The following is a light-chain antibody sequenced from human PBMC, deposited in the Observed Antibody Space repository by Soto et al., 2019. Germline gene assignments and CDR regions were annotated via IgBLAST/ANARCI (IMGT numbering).Light chain of an antibody. J-gene: IGLJ2*01. Sequence: QSALTQPASVSGSPGQSITISCTGTSSDVGGYNYVSWYQQHTGKAPKLMIYEVSNRPSGVSNRFSGSKSGNTASLTISGLQAEDEADYYCSSYTSSSTLVVFGGGNKLTV. CDR2: EVS. CDR1: SSDVGGYNY. V-gene: IGLV2-14*01. CDR3: SSYTSSSTLVV.